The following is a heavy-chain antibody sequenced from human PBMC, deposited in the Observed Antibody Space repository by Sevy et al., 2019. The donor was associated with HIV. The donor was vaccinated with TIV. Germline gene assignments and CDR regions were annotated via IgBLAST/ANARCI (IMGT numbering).Heavy chain of an antibody. J-gene: IGHJ3*02. CDR3: ARVLSSGWYRDAFDI. CDR2: IKQDGSEK. V-gene: IGHV3-7*01. Sequence: GGSLRLSCAASGFTFSSYWMSWVRQAPGKGLEWVANIKQDGSEKYYVDSVKGRFTISRDNAKNSLYLQMNSLGAEDTAVYYCARVLSSGWYRDAFDIWGQGTMVTVSS. CDR1: GFTFSSYW. D-gene: IGHD6-19*01.